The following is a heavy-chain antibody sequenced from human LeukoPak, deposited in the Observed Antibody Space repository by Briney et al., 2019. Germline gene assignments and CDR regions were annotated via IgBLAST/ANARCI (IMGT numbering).Heavy chain of an antibody. Sequence: GGSLRLSCAASGFTFSSYAMSWVRQAPGKGLDCVSAINGSGASTYYADSVKGRFTISRDNSKITLYLQMNSLRVEDTAVYYCAKDPAVANTARRFQHWGQGTLVTVTS. CDR2: INGSGAST. D-gene: IGHD6-19*01. CDR3: AKDPAVANTARRFQH. CDR1: GFTFSSYA. J-gene: IGHJ1*01. V-gene: IGHV3-23*01.